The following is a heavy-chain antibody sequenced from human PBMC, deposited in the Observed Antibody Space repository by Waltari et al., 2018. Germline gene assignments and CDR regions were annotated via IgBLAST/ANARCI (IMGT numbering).Heavy chain of an antibody. CDR2: IRGYNGDT. V-gene: IGHV1-18*01. CDR3: ARLYDSSAYYNTYLDP. D-gene: IGHD3-22*01. J-gene: IGHJ5*02. Sequence: QVQLVQSGAEVRTPGASVKVSCTDSGYTFSHYGIAWVRQAPGQGLEWMGWIRGYNGDTKYAREFEGRLTVTTNTSTNTAHMELRSLRSDDTAVYYCARLYDSSAYYNTYLDPWGQGALVTVSS. CDR1: GYTFSHYG.